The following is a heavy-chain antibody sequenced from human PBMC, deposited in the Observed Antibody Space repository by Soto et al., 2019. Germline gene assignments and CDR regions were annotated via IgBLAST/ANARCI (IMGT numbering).Heavy chain of an antibody. Sequence: GGSQRLSCAASGFTFSTYTMNWVRQAPGKGLGCVSSIDSTSTYIYYTDSVKGRFSISRDNARNSLYLQMNSLRAEDTAVYYCARDHHFGSGSYGLDYWGPGTLVTVSS. D-gene: IGHD3-10*01. CDR2: IDSTSTYI. CDR1: GFTFSTYT. CDR3: ARDHHFGSGSYGLDY. V-gene: IGHV3-21*01. J-gene: IGHJ4*02.